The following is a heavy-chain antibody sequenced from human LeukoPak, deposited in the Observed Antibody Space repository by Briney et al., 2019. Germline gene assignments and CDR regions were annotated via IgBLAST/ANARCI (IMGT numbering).Heavy chain of an antibody. Sequence: PGGSLRLSCAASGFTFDDYAMHWVRQPPGKGLEWVSGISWNGVNIGYADSVKGRFTISRDNSKNTLYLQMNSLRAEDTAVYYCARNSALDYWGQGTLVTVSS. V-gene: IGHV3-9*01. CDR1: GFTFDDYA. J-gene: IGHJ4*02. CDR3: ARNSALDY. CDR2: ISWNGVNI. D-gene: IGHD2/OR15-2a*01.